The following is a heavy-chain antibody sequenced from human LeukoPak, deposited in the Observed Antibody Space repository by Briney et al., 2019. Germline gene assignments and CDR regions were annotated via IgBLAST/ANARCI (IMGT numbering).Heavy chain of an antibody. Sequence: GASVKVSCKASGGTFSSYAISWVRQAPGQGLEWMGGIIPIFGTANYAQKFQGRVTITADESTSTAYMELSSLRSEDTAVYYCARGWFGEAPGPLDYWGQGTLVTVSS. CDR3: ARGWFGEAPGPLDY. CDR2: IIPIFGTA. D-gene: IGHD3-10*01. V-gene: IGHV1-69*13. J-gene: IGHJ4*02. CDR1: GGTFSSYA.